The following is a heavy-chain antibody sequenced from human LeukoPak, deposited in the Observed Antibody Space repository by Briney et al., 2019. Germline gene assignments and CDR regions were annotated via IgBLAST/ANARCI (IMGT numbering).Heavy chain of an antibody. CDR2: TYYRSKWYN. V-gene: IGHV6-1*01. CDR3: AVTGYSGYDWVDY. CDR1: GDSVSSNSAA. D-gene: IGHD5-12*01. J-gene: IGHJ4*02. Sequence: SQTLSLTCAISGDSVSSNSAAWNWIRQSPSRGLEWLGRTYYRSKWYNDYAVAVKSRITINPDTSKNQFSLQLNSVTPEYTAVYYCAVTGYSGYDWVDYWGQGTLVAVSS.